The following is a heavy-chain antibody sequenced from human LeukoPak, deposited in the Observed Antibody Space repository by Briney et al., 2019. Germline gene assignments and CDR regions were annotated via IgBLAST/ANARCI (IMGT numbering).Heavy chain of an antibody. D-gene: IGHD6-19*01. CDR2: INWNGGSI. J-gene: IGHJ4*02. CDR3: ARIGAVAGHFDY. CDR1: GFIFDDYG. Sequence: GGSLRLSCAASGFIFDDYGLTWVRQAPGKGLEWVSGINWNGGSIGYADSVKGRFTISRDNSKNTLYLQMNSLRAEDTAVYYCARIGAVAGHFDYWGQGTLVTVSS. V-gene: IGHV3-20*04.